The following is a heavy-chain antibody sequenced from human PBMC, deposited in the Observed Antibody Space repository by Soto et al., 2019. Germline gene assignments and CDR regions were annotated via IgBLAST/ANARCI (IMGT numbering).Heavy chain of an antibody. CDR3: ARTSMQSRGYSYGHGGMDV. D-gene: IGHD5-18*01. J-gene: IGHJ6*02. V-gene: IGHV5-10-1*01. Sequence: ELRTNACKGAEYSITSYWIDRVRQKTGKGLVWMGRSDPIDSYTNYSPSFQGHVTISADKSISTAYLQWSSLKASDTAMYYCARTSMQSRGYSYGHGGMDVWGQGTTVTVSS. CDR1: EYSITSYW. CDR2: SDPIDSYT.